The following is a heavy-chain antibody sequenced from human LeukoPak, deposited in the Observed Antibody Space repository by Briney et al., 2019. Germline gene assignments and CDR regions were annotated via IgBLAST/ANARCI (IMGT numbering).Heavy chain of an antibody. CDR1: GYSISSGYY. V-gene: IGHV4-38-2*01. D-gene: IGHD1-26*01. Sequence: SETLSLTCAVSGYSISSGYYWGWIRQPPGKGLEWIGSIYHSGSTYYNPSLKSRVTISVDTSKNQFSLKLKSVTAADTAVYFYAKTESSGIVGATTQFDYWGQGTLVTVSS. J-gene: IGHJ4*02. CDR2: IYHSGST. CDR3: AKTESSGIVGATTQFDY.